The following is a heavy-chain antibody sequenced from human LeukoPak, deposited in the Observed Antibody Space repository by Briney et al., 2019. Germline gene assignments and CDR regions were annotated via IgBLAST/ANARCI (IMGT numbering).Heavy chain of an antibody. Sequence: GGSLRLCCAAGSFIFSNNWMHWVRQGTGKRLVWVAHINSDGGSTSYADSVKGRFTISRDNAKNTLYLQMNSLRAEDTAVYYWATALADDGNVYWLQGTQVTVSS. J-gene: IGHJ4*02. V-gene: IGHV3-74*01. CDR1: SFIFSNNW. CDR3: ATALADDGNVY. CDR2: INSDGGST. D-gene: IGHD4-11*01.